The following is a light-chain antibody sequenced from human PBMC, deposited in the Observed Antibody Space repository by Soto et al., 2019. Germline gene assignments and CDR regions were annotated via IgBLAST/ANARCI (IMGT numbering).Light chain of an antibody. Sequence: ENVLTQSPGTLSLSPGERATLSCRASQSVISSYLAWYQQKPGQAPSLLVYATSSRAAGIPDRFSGSGSGTDFTLTISRLEAEDFAVYYCQQYDSSHLTFGGGTKVEIK. CDR2: ATS. CDR3: QQYDSSHLT. V-gene: IGKV3-20*01. CDR1: QSVISSY. J-gene: IGKJ4*01.